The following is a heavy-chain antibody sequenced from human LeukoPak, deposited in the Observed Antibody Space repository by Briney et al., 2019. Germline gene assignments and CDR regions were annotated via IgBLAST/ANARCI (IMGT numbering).Heavy chain of an antibody. CDR1: GFTFSTYS. CDR2: ITSSSAYI. CDR3: ARDLFGSGSFYGF. D-gene: IGHD3-10*01. V-gene: IGHV3-21*06. Sequence: GGSLRLSCAASGFTFSTYSMNWVRQARGKGLEWVSTITSSSAYIYYAGSVKGRFTISRDNAKNSLYLQMNSMRADDTAVYYCARDLFGSGSFYGFWGQGTLVTVS. J-gene: IGHJ4*02.